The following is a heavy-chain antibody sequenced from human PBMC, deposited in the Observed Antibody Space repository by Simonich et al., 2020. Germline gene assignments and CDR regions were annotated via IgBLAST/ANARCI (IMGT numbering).Heavy chain of an antibody. J-gene: IGHJ6*02. Sequence: GAEVKKPGASVKVSCKASGYPFHGYYLHWVRQAPGQGLEWMGRINPNSGGTNYAQKFQGRVTMTRDTSISKAYMELSRLRSDDTAVYYCARVPGIYYYYGMDVWGQGTTVTVSS. CDR3: ARVPGIYYYYGMDV. V-gene: IGHV1-2*06. CDR1: GYPFHGYY. D-gene: IGHD3-10*01. CDR2: INPNSGGT.